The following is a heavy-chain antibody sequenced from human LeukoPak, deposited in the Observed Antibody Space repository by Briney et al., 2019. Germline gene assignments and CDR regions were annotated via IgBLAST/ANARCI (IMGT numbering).Heavy chain of an antibody. Sequence: GASVKVSCKASGLQFTGDYIHWVRQAPGQGLEWMGWINPNSGGTKFALRFQGRVTLTRDMTITTDYMEMSRLTSDDTAVYYCARGRGYGGNWGFDSWGQGTLVTVSS. V-gene: IGHV1-2*02. CDR3: ARGRGYGGNWGFDS. CDR1: GLQFTGDY. CDR2: INPNSGGT. J-gene: IGHJ4*02. D-gene: IGHD4-23*01.